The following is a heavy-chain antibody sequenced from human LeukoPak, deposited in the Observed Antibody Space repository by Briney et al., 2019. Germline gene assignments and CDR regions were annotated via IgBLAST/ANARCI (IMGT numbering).Heavy chain of an antibody. CDR3: ARDPSDLLWFGELFVWFDP. Sequence: ASVKVSCKASGYTFTSYAMHWVRQAPGQRLEWMGWINAGNGNTKYSQKFQDRVTITRDTSASTAYMELSSLRSEDTAVYYCARDPSDLLWFGELFVWFDPWGQGTLVTVSS. V-gene: IGHV1-3*01. CDR2: INAGNGNT. CDR1: GYTFTSYA. J-gene: IGHJ5*02. D-gene: IGHD3-10*01.